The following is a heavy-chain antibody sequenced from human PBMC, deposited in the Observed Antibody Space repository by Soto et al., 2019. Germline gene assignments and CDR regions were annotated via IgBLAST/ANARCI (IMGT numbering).Heavy chain of an antibody. CDR2: IFYSGST. V-gene: IGHV4-59*11. J-gene: IGHJ4*01. Sequence: PSETLSLTCTVSGGSISGHYWIWIRQPPGKRLEWIGYIFYSGSTDYNPSLKSRVTMSVDTSKNQFSLKLSSVTAADTAVYYCARVGSSGWSPDYWGHGTLVTV. D-gene: IGHD6-19*01. CDR3: ARVGSSGWSPDY. CDR1: GGSISGHY.